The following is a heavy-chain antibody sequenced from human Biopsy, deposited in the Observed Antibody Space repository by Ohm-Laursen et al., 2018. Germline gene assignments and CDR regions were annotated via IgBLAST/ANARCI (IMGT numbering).Heavy chain of an antibody. V-gene: IGHV4-59*08. CDR1: GGSISGSS. J-gene: IGHJ3*02. CDR3: AKHGSGWTGDDALHI. Sequence: GTLSLTWPVSGGSISGSSWSWIRQAPGRGLEWVGYISYSGSTSNNPSLKSRITISVDTSKNQISLKVTSVTAADTAVYYCAKHGSGWTGDDALHIWGQGTMVTVSS. D-gene: IGHD6-19*01. CDR2: ISYSGST.